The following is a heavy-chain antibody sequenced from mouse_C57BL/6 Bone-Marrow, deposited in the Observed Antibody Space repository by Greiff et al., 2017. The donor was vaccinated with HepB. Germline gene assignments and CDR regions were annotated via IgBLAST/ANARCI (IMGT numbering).Heavy chain of an antibody. J-gene: IGHJ2*01. Sequence: VHLVESGAELARPGASVKLSCKASGYTFTSYGISWVKQRTGQGLEWIGEIYPRSGNTYYNEKFKGKATLTADKSSSTAYMELRSLTSEDSAVYFCAGITTVVALDYWGQGTTLTVSS. CDR2: IYPRSGNT. CDR3: AGITTVVALDY. CDR1: GYTFTSYG. V-gene: IGHV1-81*01. D-gene: IGHD1-1*01.